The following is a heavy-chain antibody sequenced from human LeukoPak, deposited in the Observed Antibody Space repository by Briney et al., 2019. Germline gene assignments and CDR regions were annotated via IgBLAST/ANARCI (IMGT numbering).Heavy chain of an antibody. CDR2: INPNSGGT. V-gene: IGHV1-2*02. CDR3: ARASGYSYGINWFDP. D-gene: IGHD5-18*01. J-gene: IGHJ5*02. Sequence: GASVKVSCKASGYTFTGYYMHWVRQAPGQGLEWMGWINPNSGGTNYAQKFQGRVTMTRDTSISTAYMELSRLRSDDTAVYYCARASGYSYGINWFDPWGQGTLVTVSS. CDR1: GYTFTGYY.